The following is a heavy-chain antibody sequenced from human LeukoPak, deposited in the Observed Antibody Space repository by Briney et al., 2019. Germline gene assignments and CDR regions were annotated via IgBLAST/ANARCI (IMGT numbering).Heavy chain of an antibody. CDR2: IRSKANNYAT. CDR1: AFTLSDFT. CDR3: SAGPSGWMEFFRH. J-gene: IGHJ1*01. D-gene: IGHD6-19*01. Sequence: PGGSLRLSCAAPAFTLSDFTIHWVRQASGKGLEWVARIRSKANNYATEYGASVKGRFTISRDDAKNTAYLQMNSLKTEDTAIYYCSAGPSGWMEFFRHWGQGTLVTVSS. V-gene: IGHV3-73*01.